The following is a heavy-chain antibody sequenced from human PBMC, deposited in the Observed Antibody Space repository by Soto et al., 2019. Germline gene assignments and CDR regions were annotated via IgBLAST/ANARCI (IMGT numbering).Heavy chain of an antibody. CDR3: AKWLITFGGVIVHPIAEYFQH. J-gene: IGHJ1*01. Sequence: GGSLRLSCAASGFTFSSYAMSWVRQAPGKGLEWVSAISGSGGSTYYADSVKGRFTISRDNSKNTLYLQMNSLRAEDTAVYYCAKWLITFGGVIVHPIAEYFQHWGQGTLVTVSS. D-gene: IGHD3-16*02. V-gene: IGHV3-23*01. CDR1: GFTFSSYA. CDR2: ISGSGGST.